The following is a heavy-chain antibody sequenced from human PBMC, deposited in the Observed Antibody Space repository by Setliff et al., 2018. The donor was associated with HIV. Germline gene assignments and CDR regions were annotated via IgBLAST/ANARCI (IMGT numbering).Heavy chain of an antibody. CDR1: GYIFSNFA. V-gene: IGHV1-3*01. J-gene: IGHJ4*02. CDR3: ARDGAFVWGTYRYQGFDH. Sequence: ASVKASCKASGYIFSNFAMHWVRQVPGPRLEWMGWINAGGGNTKYSQNIQGRVSITRDTSATTVYMELSRLRSEDTAVYYCARDGAFVWGTYRYQGFDHWGQGTLVTVSS. CDR2: INAGGGNT. D-gene: IGHD3-16*02.